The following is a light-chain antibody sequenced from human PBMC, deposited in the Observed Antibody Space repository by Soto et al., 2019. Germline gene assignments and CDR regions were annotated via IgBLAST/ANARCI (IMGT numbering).Light chain of an antibody. CDR3: SSYTSSIRI. V-gene: IGLV2-14*01. CDR2: EVT. CDR1: SSDVSDYNY. Sequence: QSALTQPASVSGSPGQSITISCSGFSSDVSDYNYVSWYQQHAGKVPKLIIYEVTNRPLGVSSRFSGSKSGYTASLTISGLQTDDEADYYCSSYTSSIRIFGGGTKVTVL. J-gene: IGLJ2*01.